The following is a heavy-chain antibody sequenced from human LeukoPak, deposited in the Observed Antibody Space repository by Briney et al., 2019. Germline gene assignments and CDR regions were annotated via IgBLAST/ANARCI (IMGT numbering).Heavy chain of an antibody. CDR3: ERDYPHQRFDI. CDR2: ISPNSGAT. J-gene: IGHJ4*02. D-gene: IGHD2-2*01. Sequence: GASVKVSCTASGSLWIHWMRQAPGQGLEWVGYISPNSGATGLAQKFQGRVTVTRDTSISTVYMELNGLTSDDTAMYFCERDYPHQRFDIWGQGTLVTVTS. CDR1: GSLW. V-gene: IGHV1-2*02.